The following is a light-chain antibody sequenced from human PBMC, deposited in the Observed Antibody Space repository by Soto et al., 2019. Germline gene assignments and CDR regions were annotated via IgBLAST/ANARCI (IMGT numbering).Light chain of an antibody. CDR2: EGS. Sequence: QSVLTQPASVSGSPGQSITISCTGTSSDVGSYNLVSWYQQHPGKAPKLMIYEGSKRPSGVSNRFSGSKSGNTASLTISGLQAEDEVDYYCCSYAGSSTDGFGTGTKLTVL. CDR3: CSYAGSSTDG. J-gene: IGLJ1*01. V-gene: IGLV2-23*01. CDR1: SSDVGSYNL.